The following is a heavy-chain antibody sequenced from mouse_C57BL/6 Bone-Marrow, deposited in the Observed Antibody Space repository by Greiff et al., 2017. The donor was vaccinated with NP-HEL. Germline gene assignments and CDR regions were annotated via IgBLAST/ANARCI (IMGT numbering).Heavy chain of an antibody. CDR3: ASLYYYGSSYGDY. D-gene: IGHD1-1*01. Sequence: VQGVESGPGLVAPSQSLSITCTVSGFSLTSYAISWVRQPPGKGLEWLGVIWTGGGTNYNSALKSRLSISKDNSKSQVFLKMNSLQTDDTARYYCASLYYYGSSYGDYWGQGTSVTVSS. V-gene: IGHV2-9-1*01. CDR1: GFSLTSYA. J-gene: IGHJ4*01. CDR2: IWTGGGT.